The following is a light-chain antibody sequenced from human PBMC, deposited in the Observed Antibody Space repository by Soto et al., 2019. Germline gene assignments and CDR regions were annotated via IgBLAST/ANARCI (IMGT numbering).Light chain of an antibody. J-gene: IGKJ1*01. CDR3: QQYNTYPWT. CDR2: KAS. CDR1: QSISSW. V-gene: IGKV1-5*03. Sequence: DIQMTQSPSTLSASVGDRVTITCRASQSISSWLAWYQQKPGKAPKALIYKASNLENGVPSSFSGSGSGTEFTLTISSLQPDDIATYFCQQYNTYPWTFGQGTKVEIK.